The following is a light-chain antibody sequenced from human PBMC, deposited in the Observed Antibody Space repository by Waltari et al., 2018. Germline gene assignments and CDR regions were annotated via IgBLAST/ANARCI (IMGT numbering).Light chain of an antibody. CDR1: QTVSTY. Sequence: IVLTQSPATLPLSPGERATLSCRASQTVSTYLAWFQQTPGQAPILLIYDASNRAPGIPARFSGSGSGTDFSLTISSLEPEDFAVYYCLQRSLWPWTFGQGTKVAVK. V-gene: IGKV3-11*01. CDR2: DAS. CDR3: LQRSLWPWT. J-gene: IGKJ1*01.